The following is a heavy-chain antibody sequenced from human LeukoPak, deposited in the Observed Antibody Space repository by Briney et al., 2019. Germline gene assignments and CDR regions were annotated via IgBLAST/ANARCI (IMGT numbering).Heavy chain of an antibody. CDR1: GFTFDDYA. Sequence: GRSLRLSCAASGFTFDDYAMHWDRQAPGKGLEWVSGISWNSGSIGYADSVKGRFTISRDNAKNSLYLQMNSLRAEDTALYYCAKSRGDTAMVYYFDYWGQGTLVTVSS. CDR2: ISWNSGSI. CDR3: AKSRGDTAMVYYFDY. D-gene: IGHD5-18*01. V-gene: IGHV3-9*01. J-gene: IGHJ4*02.